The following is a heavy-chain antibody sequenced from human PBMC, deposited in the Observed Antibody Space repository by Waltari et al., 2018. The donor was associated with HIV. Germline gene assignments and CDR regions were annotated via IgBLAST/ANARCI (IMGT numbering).Heavy chain of an antibody. V-gene: IGHV2-26*01. D-gene: IGHD3-16*01. CDR3: VRGVGGRAYYFDH. CDR2: IFFDAEK. CDR1: GFSVSTPGMG. Sequence: TLNESGPKVVRPTETLTLTCNVSGFSVSTPGMGVRWIRQSPGKALEWLVHIFFDAEKSYRRSMKNRLSVFKDTSKNDVVLMLTNVESADTGTYFWVRGVGGRAYYFDHWGQGTLIAVSS. J-gene: IGHJ4*02.